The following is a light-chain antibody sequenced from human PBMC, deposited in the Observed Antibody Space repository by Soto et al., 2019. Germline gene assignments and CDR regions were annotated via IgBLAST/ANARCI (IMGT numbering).Light chain of an antibody. V-gene: IGKV3-15*01. CDR3: RQYNNWPLT. CDR1: QSVSSN. Sequence: EILVTQSPATLSVSPGERATLSCRASQSVSSNLAWYMQKPGQAPRLLIYGASTRATGIPARFSGSGSGTEFTLTISSLQSEDFVVYYCRQYNNWPLTFGGGTKVEIK. J-gene: IGKJ4*01. CDR2: GAS.